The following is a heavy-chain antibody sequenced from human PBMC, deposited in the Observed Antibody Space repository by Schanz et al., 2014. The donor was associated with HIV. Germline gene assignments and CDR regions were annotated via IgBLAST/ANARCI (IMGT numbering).Heavy chain of an antibody. D-gene: IGHD6-6*01. CDR1: GFTFSNYG. CDR2: ISYDGSNK. Sequence: VQLVESGGGVVQPGRSLRLSCAVSGFTFSNYGMHWVRQAPGKGLEWVAVISYDGSNKYYADSLKGRFTIARDNSKNTLYLQMNSLRAEDTAVYYCASTEFPYSSSSDYYYGMDVWGQGTTVTVSS. V-gene: IGHV3-30*03. CDR3: ASTEFPYSSSSDYYYGMDV. J-gene: IGHJ6*02.